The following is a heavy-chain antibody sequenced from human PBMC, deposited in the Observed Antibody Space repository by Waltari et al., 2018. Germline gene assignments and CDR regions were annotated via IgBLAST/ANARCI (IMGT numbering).Heavy chain of an antibody. CDR2: ISSSGSTI. Sequence: EVQLVESGGGLVQPGGSLRLSCAASGFTFISYEMNWVRQAPGKGLEWVSYISSSGSTIYYADSVKGRFTISRDNAKNSLYLQMNSLRAEDTAVYYCARDLILEPFIYGMDVWGQGTTVTVSS. J-gene: IGHJ6*02. D-gene: IGHD1-1*01. CDR1: GFTFISYE. CDR3: ARDLILEPFIYGMDV. V-gene: IGHV3-48*03.